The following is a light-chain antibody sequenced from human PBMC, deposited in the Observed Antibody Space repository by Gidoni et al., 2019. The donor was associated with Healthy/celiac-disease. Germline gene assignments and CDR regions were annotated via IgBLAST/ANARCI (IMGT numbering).Light chain of an antibody. CDR2: DAS. CDR3: QQRSNWPPYT. J-gene: IGKJ2*01. CDR1: QSVSSC. V-gene: IGKV3-11*01. Sequence: TLSLSPGERATLTCRASQSVSSCLAWCQQKPGEAPRLLIYDASNRATGSPARFSGSGSGTDFTLTISRLEPEDFAVYYCQQRSNWPPYTFGQGTKLEIK.